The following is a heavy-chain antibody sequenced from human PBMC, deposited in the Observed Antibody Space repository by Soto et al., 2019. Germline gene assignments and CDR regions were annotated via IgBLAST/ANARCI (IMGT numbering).Heavy chain of an antibody. Sequence: PGGSLRLSCAASGFTFSTFWMHWVRQAPGKGLVWVSRINSDGSSTYYADSVKGRVTISRDNAKNTLYLHLSSLRPEDTAVYYCARDFEYWGQGTLVTVS. J-gene: IGHJ4*02. V-gene: IGHV3-74*01. CDR3: ARDFEY. CDR2: INSDGSST. CDR1: GFTFSTFW.